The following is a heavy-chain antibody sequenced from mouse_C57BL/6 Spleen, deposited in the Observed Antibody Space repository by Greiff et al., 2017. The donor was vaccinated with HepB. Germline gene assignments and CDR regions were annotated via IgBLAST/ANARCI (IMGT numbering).Heavy chain of an antibody. J-gene: IGHJ3*01. D-gene: IGHD1-1*01. CDR1: GYTFTSYG. CDR3: ARHEGDYYGSSYEFAY. V-gene: IGHV1-81*01. CDR2: IYPRSGNT. Sequence: VKVVESGAELARPGASVKLSCKASGYTFTSYGISWVKQRTGQGLEWIGEIYPRSGNTYYNEKFKGKATLTADKSSSTVYMELSRLTSEDSAVYFCARHEGDYYGSSYEFAYWGQGTLVTVSA.